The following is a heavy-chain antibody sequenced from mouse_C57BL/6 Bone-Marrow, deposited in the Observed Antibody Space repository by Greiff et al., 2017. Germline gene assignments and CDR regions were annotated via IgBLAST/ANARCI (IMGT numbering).Heavy chain of an antibody. CDR3: ARDPSYSGAMDY. Sequence: DVKLQESGPGLVKPSQSLSLTCSVTGYSITSGYYWNWIRQFPGNKLEWMGYISYDGSNNYNPSLKNRISITRDTSKNQFFLKLNSVTTEDTATYCCARDPSYSGAMDYWGQGTSVTVSS. CDR1: GYSITSGYY. V-gene: IGHV3-6*01. J-gene: IGHJ4*01. CDR2: ISYDGSN. D-gene: IGHD2-10*01.